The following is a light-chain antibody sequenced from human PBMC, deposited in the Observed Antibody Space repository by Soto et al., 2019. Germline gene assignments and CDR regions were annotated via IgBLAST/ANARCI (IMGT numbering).Light chain of an antibody. Sequence: QYVLTQPATVSGSAGQSITISCTGTSSDVGGYNYVSWYQQHPGKAPKLMIYEVSNRPSGVSNRFSGSKSGNTAPLTISGLQAEDEADYYCSSYTSSSTLDVFGTGTKVTVL. CDR1: SSDVGGYNY. J-gene: IGLJ1*01. V-gene: IGLV2-14*01. CDR2: EVS. CDR3: SSYTSSSTLDV.